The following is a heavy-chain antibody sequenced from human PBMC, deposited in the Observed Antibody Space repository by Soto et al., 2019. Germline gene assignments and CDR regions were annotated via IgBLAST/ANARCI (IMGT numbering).Heavy chain of an antibody. CDR2: INPNGGTT. CDR1: GYTFTNDY. D-gene: IGHD3-3*01. V-gene: IGHV1-46*01. CDR3: ERGIHGTSFGVALTRRYYMDV. J-gene: IGHJ6*03. Sequence: ASVKVCCEACGYTFTNDYMHWVRQAPGQGLEWMGIINPNGGTTTYAQKFQGRITMTRDTSRSRVYMELSSLRSEDTAVYYCERGIHGTSFGVALTRRYYMDVWGNGTKVTVSS.